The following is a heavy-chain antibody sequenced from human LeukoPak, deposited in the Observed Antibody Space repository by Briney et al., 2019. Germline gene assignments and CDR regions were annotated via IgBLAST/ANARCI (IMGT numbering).Heavy chain of an antibody. CDR2: INPNSGGT. Sequence: ASVKVSCKASGGTFSSYAISWVRQAPGQGLEWMGWINPNSGGTNYAQKFQGRVTMTRDTSISTAYMELSRLRSDDTAVYYCALTAMVPLGGAFDIWGQGTMVTVSS. D-gene: IGHD5-18*01. CDR1: GGTFSSYA. CDR3: ALTAMVPLGGAFDI. J-gene: IGHJ3*02. V-gene: IGHV1-2*02.